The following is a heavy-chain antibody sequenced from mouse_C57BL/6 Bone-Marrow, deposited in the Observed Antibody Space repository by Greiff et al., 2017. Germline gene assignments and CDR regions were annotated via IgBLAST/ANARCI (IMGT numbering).Heavy chain of an antibody. CDR1: GFTFSDYG. J-gene: IGHJ2*01. Sequence: EVMLMESGGGLVKPGGSLKLSCAASGFTFSDYGMHWVRQAPEKGLEWVAYISSGSSHIYYADTVKGRFTISRDNAKNTLFLQMTSLRSEDTAMYYCAKNLGGYFDYWGQGTTLTVSS. CDR2: ISSGSSHI. CDR3: AKNLGGYFDY. V-gene: IGHV5-17*01.